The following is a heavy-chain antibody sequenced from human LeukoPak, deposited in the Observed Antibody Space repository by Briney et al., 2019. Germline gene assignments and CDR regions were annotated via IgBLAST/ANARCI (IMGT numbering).Heavy chain of an antibody. CDR3: ARGQRVNWGEWGYFDL. J-gene: IGHJ2*01. CDR1: RHPINSYY. V-gene: IGHV4-59*01. D-gene: IGHD7-27*01. CDR2: MYYSGST. Sequence: SETLSLTCTVSRHPINSYYWTWIPHPPGKGLEWIGFMYYSGSTNYNPPLKSRVTISIHASKNQFSLNLSSLTAADTAVYFCARGQRVNWGEWGYFDLWGRGTLVTVSS.